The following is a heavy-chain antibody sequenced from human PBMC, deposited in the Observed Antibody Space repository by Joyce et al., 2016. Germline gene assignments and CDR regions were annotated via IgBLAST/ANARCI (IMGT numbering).Heavy chain of an antibody. V-gene: IGHV3-30-3*01. CDR2: ISSDGSNK. J-gene: IGHJ5*02. Sequence: QVQLVESGGGVGQPGRSLTLSCAASGFSFSQFSMVWIRQATGKGLEGEAVISSDGSNKYYADSAKGRFIISRDNSKNTLNLQMTGLRSDDTGVYYCARGTTVTRMGNWFDPWGQGTLVTVSS. D-gene: IGHD4-17*01. CDR3: ARGTTVTRMGNWFDP. CDR1: GFSFSQFS.